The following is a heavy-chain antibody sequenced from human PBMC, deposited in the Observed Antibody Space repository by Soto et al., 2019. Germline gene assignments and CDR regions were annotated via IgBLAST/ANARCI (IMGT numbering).Heavy chain of an antibody. V-gene: IGHV3-30-3*01. CDR3: AREYGITGTTFDY. Sequence: QVQLVESGGGVVQPGRSLRLSCAASGFTLSSYAMHWVRQAPGKGLEWVAVISYDGSNKYYADSVKGRFTISRDNSKNTLYLQMNSLRAEDTAVYYCAREYGITGTTFDYWGQGTLVTVSS. CDR2: ISYDGSNK. D-gene: IGHD1-7*01. CDR1: GFTLSSYA. J-gene: IGHJ4*02.